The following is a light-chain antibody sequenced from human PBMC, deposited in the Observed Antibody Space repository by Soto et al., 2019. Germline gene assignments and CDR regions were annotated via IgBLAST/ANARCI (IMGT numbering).Light chain of an antibody. CDR3: QQSYSTART. CDR1: QSISSY. Sequence: DIQMTQSPSSLSASVGDRVTITCRASQSISSYLNWYQQKPGKAPKLLIYAASSLQSGVPSRFSGSGSGTDCTLTISSLQPEDFATYYCQQSYSTARTFGQGTKVEI. V-gene: IGKV1-39*01. CDR2: AAS. J-gene: IGKJ1*01.